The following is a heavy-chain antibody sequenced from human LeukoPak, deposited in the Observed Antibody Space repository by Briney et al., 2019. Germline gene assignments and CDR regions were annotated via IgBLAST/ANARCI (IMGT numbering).Heavy chain of an antibody. Sequence: SVKVSCKASGGTFSSYAISWVRRAPGQGLEWMGGIIPIFGTANYAQKFQGRVTITADESTSTAYMELSSLRSEDTAVYYCARVVLGRRWLQTSYYYGMDVWGQGTTVTVSS. CDR1: GGTFSSYA. V-gene: IGHV1-69*13. D-gene: IGHD5-24*01. CDR3: ARVVLGRRWLQTSYYYGMDV. J-gene: IGHJ6*02. CDR2: IIPIFGTA.